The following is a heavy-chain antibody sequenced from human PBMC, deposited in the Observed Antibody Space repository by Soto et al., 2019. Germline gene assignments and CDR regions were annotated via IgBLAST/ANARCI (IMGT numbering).Heavy chain of an antibody. CDR3: ARVPIAVAAFDY. Sequence: GGALGLSCAASGFTFRSYSMNWVRQAPGKGLEWVSSISSSSSYIYYADSVKGRFTISRDNAKNSLYLQMNSLRAEDTAVYYCARVPIAVAAFDYWGQGTLVTVSS. CDR2: ISSSSSYI. CDR1: GFTFRSYS. J-gene: IGHJ4*02. D-gene: IGHD6-19*01. V-gene: IGHV3-21*01.